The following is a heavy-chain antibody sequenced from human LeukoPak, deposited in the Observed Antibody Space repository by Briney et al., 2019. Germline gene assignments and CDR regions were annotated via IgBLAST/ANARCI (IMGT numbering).Heavy chain of an antibody. J-gene: IGHJ4*02. CDR2: IYYSGTT. Sequence: SETLSLTCTVSGSSISIYYWSWLRQPPGKGLEWIGHIYYSGTTNYIPSLKSRVTISVDTSKNQFSLKLSSVTAADTAVYYCAISRNHYDSSGYYSGFDYWGQGTLVTVSS. V-gene: IGHV4-59*01. CDR3: AISRNHYDSSGYYSGFDY. CDR1: GSSISIYY. D-gene: IGHD3-22*01.